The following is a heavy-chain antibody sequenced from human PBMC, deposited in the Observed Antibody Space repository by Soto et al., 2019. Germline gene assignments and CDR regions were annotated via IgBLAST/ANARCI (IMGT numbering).Heavy chain of an antibody. J-gene: IGHJ4*02. CDR1: GFTFSDHY. Sequence: EVRLVESGGGLVQPGGSLRLSCAASGFTFSDHYMDWVRQAPGKGLEWVGRARDKAHSYTTEYAASVKGRFTISRDDSKKSLSLQMNSLKTEDTAVYYCAMVYVSGGHYYFDCWGQGTLVTVSS. CDR2: ARDKAHSYTT. CDR3: AMVYVSGGHYYFDC. D-gene: IGHD3-10*01. V-gene: IGHV3-72*01.